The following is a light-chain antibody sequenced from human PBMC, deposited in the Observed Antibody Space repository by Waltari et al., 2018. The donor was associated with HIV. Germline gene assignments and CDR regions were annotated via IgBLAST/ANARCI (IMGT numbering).Light chain of an antibody. J-gene: IGLJ1*01. CDR3: QSHDSSLSGYV. V-gene: IGLV1-40*01. CDR1: SSNIGAGYH. CDR2: GNS. Sequence: QSVLTQPPSVSEAPGQRVTISCTGSSSNIGAGYHVHWYQQLPGTAPKLLIYGNSNRPSGVPDRFSGSKSGTSASLAITGLQAEDEADYYCQSHDSSLSGYVFGTGTKVTVL.